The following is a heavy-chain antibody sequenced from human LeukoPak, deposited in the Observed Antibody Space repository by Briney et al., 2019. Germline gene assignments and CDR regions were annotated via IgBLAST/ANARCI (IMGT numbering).Heavy chain of an antibody. CDR1: GYTFTSYG. CDR3: ARDYDILTGTQDAFDI. CDR2: ISAYNGNT. Sequence: ASVKVSCKASGYTFTSYGISWVRQAPGQGLEWMGWISAYNGNTNYAQKLQGRVTMTTDTSTSTAYMELRSLRSDGTAVYYCARDYDILTGTQDAFDIWGQGTMVTVSS. D-gene: IGHD3-9*01. J-gene: IGHJ3*02. V-gene: IGHV1-18*01.